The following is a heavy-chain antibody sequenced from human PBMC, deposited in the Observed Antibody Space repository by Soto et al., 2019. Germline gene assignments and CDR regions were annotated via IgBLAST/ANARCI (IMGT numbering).Heavy chain of an antibody. CDR2: ISYDGSNK. CDR1: GFTFSSYA. J-gene: IGHJ4*02. D-gene: IGHD3-10*01. CDR3: ARDSPMVRGVTDY. V-gene: IGHV3-30-3*01. Sequence: QVQLVESGGGVVQPGRSLRLSCAASGFTFSSYAMHWVRQAPGKGLEWVAVISYDGSNKYYADSVKGRFTISRDNSKNTLYLQMNSLRAEDTAVYYCARDSPMVRGVTDYWCQGTLVTVSS.